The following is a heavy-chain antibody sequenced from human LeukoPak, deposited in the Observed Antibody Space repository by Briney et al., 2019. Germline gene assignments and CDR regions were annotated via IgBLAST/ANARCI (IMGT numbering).Heavy chain of an antibody. CDR3: ARGGGLDV. J-gene: IGHJ6*02. D-gene: IGHD3-16*01. V-gene: IGHV3-7*03. CDR2: INHNGNVN. CDR1: GFTFSSYW. Sequence: GGSLRLSCAASGFTFSSYWMNWARQAPGKGLEWVASINHNGNVNYYVDSVKGRFTISIDNAKNSLYLQMSNLRAEDTAVYFCARGGGLDVWGQGATVTVSS.